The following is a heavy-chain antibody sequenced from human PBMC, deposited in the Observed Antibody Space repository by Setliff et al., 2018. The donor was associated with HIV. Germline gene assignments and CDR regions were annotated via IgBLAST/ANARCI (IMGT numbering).Heavy chain of an antibody. V-gene: IGHV4-61*02. J-gene: IGHJ3*01. D-gene: IGHD3-22*01. Sequence: PSETLSLTCTVSGDSISSGNYYWTWIRQPAGKALEWIGRITNTGATEYNPSLKSRVTVSVDTSRNQFSLKLTSVTAADTAVYYCARQGAGYYYDSSEYYTGNGFDFWGQGTLVTVSS. CDR1: GDSISSGNYY. CDR3: ARQGAGYYYDSSEYYTGNGFDF. CDR2: ITNTGAT.